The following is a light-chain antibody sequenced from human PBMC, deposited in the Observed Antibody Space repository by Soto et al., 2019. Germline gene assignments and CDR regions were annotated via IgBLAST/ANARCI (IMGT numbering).Light chain of an antibody. CDR2: GNS. J-gene: IGLJ3*02. V-gene: IGLV1-40*01. CDR1: SSNIGAGYD. Sequence: QPVLTQPPSVSGAPGQRVTICCTGSSSNIGAGYDVHWYQQLPGTAPKLLIYGNSNRPSGVPDRFSGSKSGTSASLAITGLRAEDEADYYCQSYDSSLSGWVFGGGTKVTVL. CDR3: QSYDSSLSGWV.